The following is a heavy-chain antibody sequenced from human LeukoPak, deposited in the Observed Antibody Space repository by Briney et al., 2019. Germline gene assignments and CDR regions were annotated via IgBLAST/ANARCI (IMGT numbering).Heavy chain of an antibody. CDR2: IRYHGSNK. Sequence: GGSLRLSCAASGFTFSSYGMHWVRQAPGKGLEWVAFIRYHGSNKYYADSVKGRFTISRDNSKNTLYLQMNSLRAEDTAVYYCAKDLVDTAMVNPYYFDYWGQGTLVTVSS. J-gene: IGHJ4*02. CDR3: AKDLVDTAMVNPYYFDY. V-gene: IGHV3-30*02. CDR1: GFTFSSYG. D-gene: IGHD5-18*01.